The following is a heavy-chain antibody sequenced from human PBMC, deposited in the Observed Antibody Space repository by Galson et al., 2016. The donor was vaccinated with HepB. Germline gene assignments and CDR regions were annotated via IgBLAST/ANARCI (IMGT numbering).Heavy chain of an antibody. CDR2: ISSSVSYM. D-gene: IGHD1-14*01. V-gene: IGHV3-21*01. Sequence: SLRLSCAASGFTFRTYSMNWVRQAPGKGLEWVSVISSSVSYMYYADSVKGRFTISRDNAKNSLYLQMNSLRVEDTAVYYCARGGRTEETSLVYWGQGTLVTVSS. CDR1: GFTFRTYS. J-gene: IGHJ4*02. CDR3: ARGGRTEETSLVY.